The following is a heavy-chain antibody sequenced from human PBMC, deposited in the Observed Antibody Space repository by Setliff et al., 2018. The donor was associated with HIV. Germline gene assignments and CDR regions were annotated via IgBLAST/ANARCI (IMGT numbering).Heavy chain of an antibody. CDR3: ARVGYNDDSGYPYNWFDP. CDR2: VYHTGNS. V-gene: IGHV4-59*01. CDR1: GGSINRSY. J-gene: IGHJ5*02. Sequence: SETLSLTCTVSGGSINRSYWSWIRQSPGKGLEWLGNVYHTGNSHYNPSLKSRVTMSVDTSTSQFSLRLTSMTAADTAVYYCARVGYNDDSGYPYNWFDPWGQGTLVTVS. D-gene: IGHD3-22*01.